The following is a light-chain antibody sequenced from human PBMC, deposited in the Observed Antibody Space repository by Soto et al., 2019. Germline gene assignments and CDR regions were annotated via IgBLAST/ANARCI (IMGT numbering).Light chain of an antibody. J-gene: IGKJ1*01. V-gene: IGKV1-39*01. CDR1: QSISTY. CDR3: QQTYSTPPT. Sequence: DIPMTQSQSSLSASVGDRVIITCRASQSISTYLNWYQQKAGLAPKLLIYSASSLQSGVPSRFSGSGSGTDFTLTISSLQPEDFATYYCQQTYSTPPTFGQGTKVDNK. CDR2: SAS.